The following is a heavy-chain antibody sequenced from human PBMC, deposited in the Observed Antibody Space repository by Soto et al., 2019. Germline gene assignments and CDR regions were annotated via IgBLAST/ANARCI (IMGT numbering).Heavy chain of an antibody. V-gene: IGHV1-18*01. D-gene: IGHD3-10*01. CDR1: GYTFTNYA. CDR2: ISAYNGNT. J-gene: IGHJ3*02. Sequence: ASVKVSCKASGYTFTNYAVHWVRQAPGQRLEWMGWISAYNGNTNYAQKLQGRVTMATDTSTSTAYMELRSLRSDDTAVYYCARARNYYGSGSYYPDAFDIWGQGTMVTVSS. CDR3: ARARNYYGSGSYYPDAFDI.